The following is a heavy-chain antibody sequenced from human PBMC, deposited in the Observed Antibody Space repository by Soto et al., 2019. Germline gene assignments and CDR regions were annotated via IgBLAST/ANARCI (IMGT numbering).Heavy chain of an antibody. V-gene: IGHV4-59*01. J-gene: IGHJ6*02. CDR3: TRDGDGRMTTNPYYYYGMDV. D-gene: IGHD2-21*02. CDR1: SDSISSYY. Sequence: ASETLSLTCTVSSDSISSYYWSWIRQPPGKGLEWIGNVYYSGGAKYNPSVKRRVSISVGTSKNQFSLNLSSVTAADTAVYYCTRDGDGRMTTNPYYYYGMDVWGPGITVTVSS. CDR2: VYYSGGA.